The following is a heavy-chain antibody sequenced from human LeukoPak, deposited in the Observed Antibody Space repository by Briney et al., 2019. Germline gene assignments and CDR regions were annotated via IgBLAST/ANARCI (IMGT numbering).Heavy chain of an antibody. Sequence: SETLSLTCGVHGEFFSAYYWSWIRQPPGKGLEWIGGINHSGTTKYNPSLKSRVTISIDTSKNQFSLRVNSVTAADTAVYYCARLPLGAFGEVLNFDYWGQGSLVTVSS. D-gene: IGHD3-10*01. CDR1: GEFFSAYY. CDR2: INHSGTT. CDR3: ARLPLGAFGEVLNFDY. V-gene: IGHV4-34*01. J-gene: IGHJ4*02.